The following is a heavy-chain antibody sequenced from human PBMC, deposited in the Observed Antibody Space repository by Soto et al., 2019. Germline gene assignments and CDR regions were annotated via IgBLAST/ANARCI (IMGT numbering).Heavy chain of an antibody. CDR2: IYNSGST. V-gene: IGHV4-59*01. Sequence: ASETLSLTCTVSGGSIKTSYWSWIRQPPGKGLELIGDIYNSGSTNYNPSLKSRFTISVDISKKQFSLKLSSVTAADTGVYYCASTSSGYFSDGFDIWGQGTMVTVSS. CDR1: GGSIKTSY. J-gene: IGHJ3*02. D-gene: IGHD3-22*01. CDR3: ASTSSGYFSDGFDI.